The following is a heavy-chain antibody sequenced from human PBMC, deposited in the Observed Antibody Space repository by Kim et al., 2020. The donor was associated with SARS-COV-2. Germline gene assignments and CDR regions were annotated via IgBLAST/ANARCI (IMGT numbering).Heavy chain of an antibody. CDR2: IRPRGAAA. D-gene: IGHD2-15*01. Sequence: GRSLRLSCAASGFKFSDYSMSWVRQAPGKGLEWVSLIRPRGAAASYADSFQGRFTVSRDDSINTLFLQMSGLKAEDTATYYCAKDYDSVAYSHYSIWGQGILVTVSS. J-gene: IGHJ4*02. V-gene: IGHV3-23*01. CDR1: GFKFSDYS. CDR3: AKDYDSVAYSHYSI.